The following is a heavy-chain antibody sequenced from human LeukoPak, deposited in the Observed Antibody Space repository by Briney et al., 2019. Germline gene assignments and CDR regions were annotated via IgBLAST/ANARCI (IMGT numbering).Heavy chain of an antibody. CDR3: ASGGYCSSTSCYRNRAFDI. Sequence: GGSLRLSCAASGFSVSSNYMSWVRQAPGKVLEWVAVIYSGGSTYYADSVKGRSTISRDNSKNTLYLQMNSLRAEDTAVYYCASGGYCSSTSCYRNRAFDIWGQGTMVTVSS. CDR1: GFSVSSNY. J-gene: IGHJ3*02. CDR2: IYSGGST. V-gene: IGHV3-53*01. D-gene: IGHD2-2*02.